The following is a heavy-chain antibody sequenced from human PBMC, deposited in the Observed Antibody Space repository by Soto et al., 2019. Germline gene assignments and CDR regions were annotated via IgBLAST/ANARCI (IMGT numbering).Heavy chain of an antibody. CDR3: ARARGGYFDY. J-gene: IGHJ4*02. CDR2: FYYSGST. Sequence: SETLSLTCTVSGGSISSYYWSWIRQPPGKGLEWIGYFYYSGSTNYNPSLKSRVTISVDTSKNHFSLKLSSVTAADTAVYYCARARGGYFDYWGQGTLVTVSP. CDR1: GGSISSYY. V-gene: IGHV4-59*01.